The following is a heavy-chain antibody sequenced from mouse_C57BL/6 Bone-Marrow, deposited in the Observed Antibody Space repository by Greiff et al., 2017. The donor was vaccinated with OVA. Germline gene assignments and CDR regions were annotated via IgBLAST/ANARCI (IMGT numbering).Heavy chain of an antibody. CDR1: GFNIQDDY. J-gene: IGHJ4*01. CDR3: TADGSDAMDF. Sequence: DVKLVEPGAELVRPGASVKLSCTASGFNIQDDYMHWVKQRPEQGLEWIGWIDPENGDTEYASKVQGKATLTADKSSNTAYLQLSSLTSVDTSVYFCTADGSDAMDFWGQGTSVTLSS. V-gene: IGHV14-4*01. CDR2: IDPENGDT. D-gene: IGHD2-3*01.